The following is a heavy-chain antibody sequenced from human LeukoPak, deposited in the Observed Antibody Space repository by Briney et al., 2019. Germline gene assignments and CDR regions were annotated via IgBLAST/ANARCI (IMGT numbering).Heavy chain of an antibody. J-gene: IGHJ4*01. Sequence: GGSLRLSCADSGFTFSSYWMSWVRQAPGKGLEWVANIKQDGSEKYYVDSVKGRFTISRDNAKNSLYLQMNSLRAEDTAMYYCARDTRGESDYWGHGTLVTVSS. CDR2: IKQDGSEK. CDR3: ARDTRGESDY. CDR1: GFTFSSYW. V-gene: IGHV3-7*01. D-gene: IGHD3-10*01.